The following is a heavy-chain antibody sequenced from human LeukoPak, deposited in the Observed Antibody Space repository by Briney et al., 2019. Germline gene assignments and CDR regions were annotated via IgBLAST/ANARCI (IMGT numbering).Heavy chain of an antibody. Sequence: SQTLSLTCTVSGGSISSGSYYWSWIRQPAGKGLEWIGRIYTSGSTNYNPSLKSRVTISVDTSKNRFSLKLSSVTAADTAVYYCASSYPTPPHDYGDYSTYYYMDVWGKGTTVTVSS. CDR2: IYTSGST. J-gene: IGHJ6*03. V-gene: IGHV4-61*02. D-gene: IGHD4-17*01. CDR3: ASSYPTPPHDYGDYSTYYYMDV. CDR1: GGSISSGSYY.